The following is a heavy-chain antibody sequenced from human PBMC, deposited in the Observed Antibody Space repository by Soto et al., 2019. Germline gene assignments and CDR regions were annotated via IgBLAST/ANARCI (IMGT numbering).Heavy chain of an antibody. CDR3: AKGNSMEVAGILDP. V-gene: IGHV3-74*01. CDR1: GFTFSNYW. CDR2: VNSDGRTT. J-gene: IGHJ5*02. Sequence: GGSLRLSCAASGFTFSNYWMHWVRQAPGKGLVWVSRVNSDGRTTTHADSVKGRFTISRDNSKNTLYLHMNSLRVEDTAVYYCAKGNSMEVAGILDPWGQGTQVTVSS. D-gene: IGHD6-19*01.